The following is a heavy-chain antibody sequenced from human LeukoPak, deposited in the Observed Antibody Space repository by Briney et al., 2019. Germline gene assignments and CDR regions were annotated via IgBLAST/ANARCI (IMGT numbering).Heavy chain of an antibody. D-gene: IGHD4-23*01. J-gene: IGHJ4*02. CDR3: ARDGSGGPIDY. CDR1: GFTFSNYW. V-gene: IGHV3-7*03. CDR2: IKQDGGQT. Sequence: GGSLRLSCVASGFTFSNYWMTWVRQAPGKGLEWVANIKQDGGQTYYVDSVKGRFTISRDNAKNSLHLQMNSLRAEDTAVYYCARDGSGGPIDYWGQGTLVTVSS.